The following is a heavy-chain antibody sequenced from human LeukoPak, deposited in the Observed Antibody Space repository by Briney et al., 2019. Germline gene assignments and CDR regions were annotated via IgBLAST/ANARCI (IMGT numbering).Heavy chain of an antibody. V-gene: IGHV1-69*13. D-gene: IGHD2-21*02. CDR3: ASSMRGDFDAFDI. Sequence: HWASVKVSCKASGYTFTSYAISWVRQAPGQGLEWMGGIIPIFGTANYAQKFQGRVTITADESTSTAYMELSSLRSEDTAVYYCASSMRGDFDAFDIWGQGTMVTVSS. CDR1: GYTFTSYA. CDR2: IIPIFGTA. J-gene: IGHJ3*02.